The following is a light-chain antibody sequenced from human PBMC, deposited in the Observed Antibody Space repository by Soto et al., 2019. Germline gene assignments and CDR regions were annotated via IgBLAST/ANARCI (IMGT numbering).Light chain of an antibody. J-gene: IGLJ3*02. CDR2: DVS. CDR3: WSFEGSYTFGV. Sequence: QSVLTQPRSVSGSPGQSVTISCTGTSSDVGDYNYVSWYQQYPGKAPKLVIYDVSKRPSGVPDRFSGSKSGNTASLTISGLQAEDEDDYYCWSFEGSYTFGVFGGGTKLTVL. V-gene: IGLV2-11*01. CDR1: SSDVGDYNY.